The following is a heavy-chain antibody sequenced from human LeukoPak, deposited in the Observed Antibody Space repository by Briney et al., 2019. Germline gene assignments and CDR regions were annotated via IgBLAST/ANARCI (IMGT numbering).Heavy chain of an antibody. CDR2: IYYSGST. Sequence: SETLSLTCTVSGGSISSYYWSWIRQPPGKGLEWIGYIYYSGSTNYNPSLKSRVTISVDTSQNQFSLKLSSVTAADTAVYYCARGERWLQLGYMDVWGKGTTVTVSS. J-gene: IGHJ6*03. V-gene: IGHV4-59*01. CDR3: ARGERWLQLGYMDV. D-gene: IGHD5-24*01. CDR1: GGSISSYY.